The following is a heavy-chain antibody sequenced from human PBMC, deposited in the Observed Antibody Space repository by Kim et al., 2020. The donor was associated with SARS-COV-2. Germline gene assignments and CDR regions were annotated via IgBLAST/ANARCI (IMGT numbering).Heavy chain of an antibody. J-gene: IGHJ3*02. V-gene: IGHV3-9*01. CDR3: AKAQLVRGAFDI. CDR1: GFTFDDYA. D-gene: IGHD6-13*01. Sequence: GGSLRLSCAASGFTFDDYAMHWVRQAPGKGLEWVSGISWNSGSIGYADSVKGRFTISRDNAKNSLYLQMNSLRAEDTALYYCAKAQLVRGAFDIWGQGTMVTVSS. CDR2: ISWNSGSI.